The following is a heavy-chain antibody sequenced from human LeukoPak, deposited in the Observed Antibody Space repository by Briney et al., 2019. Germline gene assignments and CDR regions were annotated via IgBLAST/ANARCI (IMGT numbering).Heavy chain of an antibody. CDR1: GFTFSSYW. Sequence: GGSLRLSCAASGFTFSSYWMSWVRQAPGKWLEWVANIKQDGSEKYYVDSVKGRFTISRDNAKNSLYLQMNSLRVEDTAVYYCVRDDSSSCFDYWGQGTLVTVSS. V-gene: IGHV3-7*01. CDR2: IKQDGSEK. CDR3: VRDDSSSCFDY. D-gene: IGHD6-13*01. J-gene: IGHJ4*02.